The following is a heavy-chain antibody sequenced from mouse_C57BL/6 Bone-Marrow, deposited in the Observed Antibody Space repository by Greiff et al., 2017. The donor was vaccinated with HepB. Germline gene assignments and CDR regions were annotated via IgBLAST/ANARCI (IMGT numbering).Heavy chain of an antibody. J-gene: IGHJ1*03. CDR3: AGDPTIPSYWYFDF. D-gene: IGHD2-10*01. V-gene: IGHV6-3*01. CDR2: IRLKSDNYAT. CDR1: GFTFSNYW. Sequence: EVKVEESGGGLVQPGGSMKLSCVASGFTFSNYWMNWVRQSPEKGLEWVAQIRLKSDNYATHYAESGKGKFTISRDVSKSNVYLQMNNLRAEDTGIYYCAGDPTIPSYWYFDFWGTGTAVTVSS.